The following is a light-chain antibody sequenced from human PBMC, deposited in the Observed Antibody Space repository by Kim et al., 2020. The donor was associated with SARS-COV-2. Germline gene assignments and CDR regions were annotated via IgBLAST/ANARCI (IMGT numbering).Light chain of an antibody. CDR2: WAF. CDR1: QSVLYSSNNKNY. Sequence: DIVMTQSPDSLAVSLGERATINCKSSQSVLYSSNNKNYLAWYQHKPGQPPKLIIYWAFTRESGVPDRFTGSGSGTDFTLTISSLRAEDVAVYYCQQYYSTPNTFGPGTKVDIK. J-gene: IGKJ3*01. CDR3: QQYYSTPNT. V-gene: IGKV4-1*01.